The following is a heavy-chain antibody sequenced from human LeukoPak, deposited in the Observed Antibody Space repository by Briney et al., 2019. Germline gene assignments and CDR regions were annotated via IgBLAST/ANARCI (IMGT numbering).Heavy chain of an antibody. D-gene: IGHD3-10*01. J-gene: IGHJ4*02. Sequence: PGGSLRLSCAASGFTFSSYAMSWVRQAPGKGLEWVSAISGSGGSTYYADSVKGRFTISRDNSKNTLYLQMNSLRAEDTAVYYCAKDPPYILLWFGELDYWGQGTLVTVSS. CDR2: ISGSGGST. CDR1: GFTFSSYA. CDR3: AKDPPYILLWFGELDY. V-gene: IGHV3-23*01.